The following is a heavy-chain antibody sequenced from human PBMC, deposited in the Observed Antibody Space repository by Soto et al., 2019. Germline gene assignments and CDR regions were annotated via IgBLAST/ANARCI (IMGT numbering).Heavy chain of an antibody. CDR2: IKSNTDGGTA. CDR3: FYFGSRPSRFDP. CDR1: GFTVSNNY. J-gene: IGHJ5*02. Sequence: GGSLRLSCAASGFTVSNNYMSWVRQAPGKGLEWVGRIKSNTDGGTADYAAPVKGRFTISRDDSKDTLYLQMDSLKTEDTAVYYCFYFGSRPSRFDPWSQGTLVTVSS. D-gene: IGHD3-10*01. V-gene: IGHV3-15*01.